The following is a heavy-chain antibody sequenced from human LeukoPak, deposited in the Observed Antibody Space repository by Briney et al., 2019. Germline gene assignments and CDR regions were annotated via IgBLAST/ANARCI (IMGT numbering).Heavy chain of an antibody. J-gene: IGHJ4*02. D-gene: IGHD1-26*01. V-gene: IGHV3-15*01. CDR1: GFTFSNAW. CDR2: IKSKTDGGTI. CDR3: ATYLGATWDKRAFGY. Sequence: KTGGSLRLSCAASGFTFSNAWMSWVRQGPGKGLEWVGRIKSKTDGGTIDYATVVKGRFSISRDDSRNTLYLQINSLNTEDTAVYYCATYLGATWDKRAFGYWGQGTLVTVSS.